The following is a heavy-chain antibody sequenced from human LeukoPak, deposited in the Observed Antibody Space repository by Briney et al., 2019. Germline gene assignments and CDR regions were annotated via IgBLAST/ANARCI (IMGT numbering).Heavy chain of an antibody. V-gene: IGHV1-8*01. J-gene: IGHJ6*03. CDR2: MNPNSGNT. Sequence: WASLKLSCKASGYTFTSYDINWVRQATGQGLEWVGCMNPNSGNTGYAQKYQGRVTMTRNTSISTAYMELSSLRSEDTAVYYCARSRYNWSYGGFSYYMDVWGKGTTVTVSS. D-gene: IGHD1-7*01. CDR3: ARSRYNWSYGGFSYYMDV. CDR1: GYTFTSYD.